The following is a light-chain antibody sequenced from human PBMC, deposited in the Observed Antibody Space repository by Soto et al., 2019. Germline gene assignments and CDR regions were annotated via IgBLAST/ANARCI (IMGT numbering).Light chain of an antibody. CDR3: QQYNSHSLYS. Sequence: DIQLTQSPSILSASVGDRVTITCRTSQSVRSWLAWYQQKPGKAPNLLIYYASNLASGVPSRFSGSGSGTEYTLSISSLQPEDFATYFCQQYNSHSLYSSGQGTKLEIK. J-gene: IGKJ2*01. V-gene: IGKV1-5*01. CDR2: YAS. CDR1: QSVRSW.